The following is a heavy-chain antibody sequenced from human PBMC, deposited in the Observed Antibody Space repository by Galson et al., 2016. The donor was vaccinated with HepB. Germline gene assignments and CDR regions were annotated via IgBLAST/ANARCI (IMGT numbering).Heavy chain of an antibody. CDR3: ARRPIAVAGTHEGAYYYYYYMDV. D-gene: IGHD6-19*01. Sequence: SLRLSCAASGFTFSDSAMHWVRQASGKGLEWVGRIRSKANSYATAYAASVKGRFTISRDDSENTAYLQMNSLKTEDTAVYYCARRPIAVAGTHEGAYYYYYYMDVWGRGTTVTVSS. V-gene: IGHV3-73*01. CDR1: GFTFSDSA. J-gene: IGHJ6*03. CDR2: IRSKANSYAT.